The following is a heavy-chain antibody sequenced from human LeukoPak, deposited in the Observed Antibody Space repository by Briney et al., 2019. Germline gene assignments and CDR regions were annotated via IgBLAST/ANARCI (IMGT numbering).Heavy chain of an antibody. D-gene: IGHD3-3*01. V-gene: IGHV4-39*07. CDR3: ARGLRSDFWSGYYLVSNWFDP. Sequence: SETLSLTCTVSGVSISSDDYFWGWIRQSPGKGLEWIASVSYSGTVYYNPSLESRVTISLDTSKNQFSLTMNSVTAADTALYYCARGLRSDFWSGYYLVSNWFDPWGQGTLVTVSS. CDR2: VSYSGTV. J-gene: IGHJ5*02. CDR1: GVSISSDDYF.